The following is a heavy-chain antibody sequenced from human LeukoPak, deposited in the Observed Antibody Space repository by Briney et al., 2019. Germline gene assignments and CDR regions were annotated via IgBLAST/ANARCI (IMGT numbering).Heavy chain of an antibody. CDR3: ARVPYCSGGSCYLVPFGGSYYYYYMDV. Sequence: PSETLSLTCTVSGGSISSYYWGWIRQPPGKGLEWIGSIYYSGSTYYNPSLKSRVTISVDTSKNQFSLKLSSVTAADTAVYYCARVPYCSGGSCYLVPFGGSYYYYYMDVWGKGTTVTVSS. CDR1: GGSISSYY. D-gene: IGHD2-15*01. J-gene: IGHJ6*03. CDR2: IYYSGST. V-gene: IGHV4-39*07.